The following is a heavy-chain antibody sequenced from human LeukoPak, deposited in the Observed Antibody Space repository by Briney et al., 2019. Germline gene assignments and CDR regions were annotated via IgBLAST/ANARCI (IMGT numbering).Heavy chain of an antibody. CDR2: IYYSGST. Sequence: SETLSLTCTVSGGSISSYYWSWIRQPPGQGLEWIGYIYYSGSTNYNPSLKSRVTISVDTSKNQFSLKLSSVTAADTAVYYCARLHGDYYYYGMDVRGQGTTVTVSS. V-gene: IGHV4-59*08. J-gene: IGHJ6*02. D-gene: IGHD5-24*01. CDR3: ARLHGDYYYYGMDV. CDR1: GGSISSYY.